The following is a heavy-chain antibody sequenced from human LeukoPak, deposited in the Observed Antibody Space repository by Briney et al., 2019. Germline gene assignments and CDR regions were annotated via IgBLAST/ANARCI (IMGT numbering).Heavy chain of an antibody. V-gene: IGHV4-34*01. CDR3: ARDGARRGYSYRNWFDP. J-gene: IGHJ5*02. CDR1: GGSFSGYY. D-gene: IGHD5-18*01. Sequence: PSETLSLTCAVYGGSFSGYYWSWIRQPPGKGLEWIGEINHSGSTNYNPSLKSRVTISVDTSKNQFSLKLSSVTAADTAVYYCARDGARRGYSYRNWFDPWGQGTLVTVSS. CDR2: INHSGST.